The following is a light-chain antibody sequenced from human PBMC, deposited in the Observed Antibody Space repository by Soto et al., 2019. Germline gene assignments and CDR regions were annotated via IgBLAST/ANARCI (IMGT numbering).Light chain of an antibody. V-gene: IGLV2-8*01. CDR2: EVT. Sequence: QSALTQPPSASGSPGQSVTITYTGTSSDVGGYNYVSWYQQHPGKAPKLIIYEVTKRPSGVPDRFSGSKSGNTASLTVSGLQTEDEADYYCSSYADTNHYVFGSGTKLTVL. CDR3: SSYADTNHYV. CDR1: SSDVGGYNY. J-gene: IGLJ1*01.